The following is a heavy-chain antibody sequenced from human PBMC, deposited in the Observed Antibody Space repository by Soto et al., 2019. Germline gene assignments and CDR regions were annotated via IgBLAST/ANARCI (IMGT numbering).Heavy chain of an antibody. J-gene: IGHJ5*02. D-gene: IGHD6-13*01. CDR1: GFTFSSYA. V-gene: IGHV3-23*01. Sequence: GSLRLSCAASGFTFSSYAMTWVRQAPGKGLEWVSVISGSGGSTHYADSVKSRLTITKDTSKNQVVLTMTNMDPVDTAAYYCAHIAPIAAAGDNWFDPWGQGTLVTVSS. CDR2: ISGSGGST. CDR3: AHIAPIAAAGDNWFDP.